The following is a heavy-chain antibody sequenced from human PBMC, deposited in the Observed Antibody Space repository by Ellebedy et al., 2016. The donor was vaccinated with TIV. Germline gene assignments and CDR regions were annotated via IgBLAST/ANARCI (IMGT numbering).Heavy chain of an antibody. J-gene: IGHJ5*02. Sequence: GGSLRLXXAGSGFTFSRYWMNWVRQAPGKGLVWVSLINPDGSVTTYADSVKGRFTIYRDNAKNTVYLQMNSLRDEDTAVYYCARDFAGSPDLWGQGTLVIVSS. CDR3: ARDFAGSPDL. V-gene: IGHV3-74*01. CDR2: INPDGSVT. D-gene: IGHD1-26*01. CDR1: GFTFSRYW.